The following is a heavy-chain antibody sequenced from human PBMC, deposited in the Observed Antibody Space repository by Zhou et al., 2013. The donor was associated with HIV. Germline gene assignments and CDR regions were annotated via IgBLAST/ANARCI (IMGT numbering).Heavy chain of an antibody. Sequence: QVQLVQSGTEVKNPGASVKVSCKASGYSLSPYYMHWVRQAPGQGLEWMGWIHPTSGDTKYAQSFQGRVTMTLDTSINTAYMELNRLRSDDTAVYYCAGYASGYNWLRYWGQGTLVTVSS. J-gene: IGHJ4*02. V-gene: IGHV1-2*02. CDR2: IHPTSGDT. CDR1: GYSLSPYY. D-gene: IGHD5-12*01. CDR3: AGYASGYNWLRY.